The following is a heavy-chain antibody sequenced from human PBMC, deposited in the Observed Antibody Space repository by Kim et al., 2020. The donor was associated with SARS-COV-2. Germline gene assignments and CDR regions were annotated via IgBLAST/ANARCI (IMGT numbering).Heavy chain of an antibody. J-gene: IGHJ4*02. CDR2: INHSGST. CDR1: GGSFSGYY. CDR3: ARGQRYGSSWNY. D-gene: IGHD6-13*01. V-gene: IGHV4-34*01. Sequence: SETLSLTCAVYGGSFSGYYWSWIRQPPGKGLEWIGEINHSGSTNYNPSLKSRVTISVDTSKNQFSLKLSSVTAADTAVYYCARGQRYGSSWNYWGQGTLVTVSS.